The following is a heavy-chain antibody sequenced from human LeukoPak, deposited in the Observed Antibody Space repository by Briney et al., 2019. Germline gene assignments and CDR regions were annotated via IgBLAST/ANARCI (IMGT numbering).Heavy chain of an antibody. CDR3: TRVQYSGSYYNY. V-gene: IGHV3-49*04. CDR2: IRSKAYGGTT. CDR1: GFTFSSYA. J-gene: IGHJ4*02. D-gene: IGHD1-26*01. Sequence: GGSLRLSCAASGFTFSSYAMSWVRQAPGKGLEWVGFIRSKAYGGTTEYAASVKGRFTISRDDSKSIAYLQMNSLKTEDTAVYYCTRVQYSGSYYNYWGQGTLVTVSS.